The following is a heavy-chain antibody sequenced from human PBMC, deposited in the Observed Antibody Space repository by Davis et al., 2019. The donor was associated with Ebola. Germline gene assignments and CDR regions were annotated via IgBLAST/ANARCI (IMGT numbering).Heavy chain of an antibody. J-gene: IGHJ4*02. Sequence: GESLKISCAASGFTFSGSAMHWVRQASGKGLEWVGRIRSKANSYATAYAASVKGRFTISRDDSKNTAYLQMNSLKTEDTAVYYCARDYGETGYFDYWGQGTLVTVSS. CDR2: IRSKANSYAT. V-gene: IGHV3-73*01. CDR1: GFTFSGSA. CDR3: ARDYGETGYFDY. D-gene: IGHD4-17*01.